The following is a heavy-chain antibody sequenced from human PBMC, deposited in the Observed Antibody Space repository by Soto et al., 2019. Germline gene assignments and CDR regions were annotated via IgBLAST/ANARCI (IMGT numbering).Heavy chain of an antibody. CDR1: GFPFTSYS. V-gene: IGHV3-48*02. CDR3: AREMGACSDSSCYPGPYDS. CDR2: ITSKSTTI. D-gene: IGHD3-16*01. J-gene: IGHJ5*02. Sequence: GWSLRLSCAASGFPFTSYSMNWVRQAPGQGLEWVSYITSKSTTIKYADSVKGRFTVSRDNAKNSLYLQLNSLRDEDTAVYYCAREMGACSDSSCYPGPYDSWGQGTRVTVSS.